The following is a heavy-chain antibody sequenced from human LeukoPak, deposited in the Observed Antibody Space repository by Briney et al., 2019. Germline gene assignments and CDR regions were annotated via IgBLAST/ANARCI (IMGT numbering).Heavy chain of an antibody. J-gene: IGHJ5*02. CDR2: IFTSGST. Sequence: PSQTLSLTCTVSGGSISSGSYYWSWIRQPAGTGLEWIGRIFTSGSTNYNPSLKSRVTISVDRSKNQFSLKLSSVTAADTAVYYCARVEVTNWFDPWGQGTLVTVSS. V-gene: IGHV4-61*02. CDR1: GGSISSGSYY. D-gene: IGHD4-23*01. CDR3: ARVEVTNWFDP.